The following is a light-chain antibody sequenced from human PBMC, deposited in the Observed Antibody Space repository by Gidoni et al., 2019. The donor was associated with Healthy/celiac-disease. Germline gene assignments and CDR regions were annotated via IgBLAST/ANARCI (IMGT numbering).Light chain of an antibody. CDR1: SSDVGGYNY. V-gene: IGLV2-14*01. Sequence: QSALTQPASVSGSPGQSITISCPGTSSDVGGYNYVSWYQQHPGKATKLMIYDVSNRPSGVSNRFSGSKSGNTASLTISGLQAEDEADYYCSSYTSSSTPYVVFGGGTKLTVL. CDR3: SSYTSSSTPYVV. CDR2: DVS. J-gene: IGLJ2*01.